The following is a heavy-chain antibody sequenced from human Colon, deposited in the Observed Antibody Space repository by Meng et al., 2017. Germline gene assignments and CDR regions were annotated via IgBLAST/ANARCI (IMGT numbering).Heavy chain of an antibody. V-gene: IGHV4-4*02. CDR3: ARVIYASGNMAHLDY. CDR2: IYHSGST. CDR1: GDSIRSSNW. D-gene: IGHD3-10*01. Sequence: QGKRQEVGPGLVKRSGTLSLTCAVSGDSIRSSNWWSWVRQPPGRGLEWIGEIYHSGSTNYNPSLKNRVSMTVDKSNNEFSLTLSSVTAADTAFYYCARVIYASGNMAHLDYWGQGTLVTVSS. J-gene: IGHJ4*02.